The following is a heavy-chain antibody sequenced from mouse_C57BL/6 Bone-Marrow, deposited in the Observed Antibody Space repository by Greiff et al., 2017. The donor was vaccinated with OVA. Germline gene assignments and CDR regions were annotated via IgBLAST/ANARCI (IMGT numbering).Heavy chain of an antibody. CDR2: IDPSDSYT. Sequence: VQLQQPGAELVMPGASVKLSCKASGYTFTSSWMHWVKQRPGQGLEWIGEIDPSDSYTNYNQKFKGQSTLTVDKSSSTAYMQLSSLTSEDSAVYYCARHYFAYWGQGTLVTVSA. D-gene: IGHD1-1*01. CDR1: GYTFTSSW. V-gene: IGHV1-69*01. J-gene: IGHJ3*01. CDR3: ARHYFAY.